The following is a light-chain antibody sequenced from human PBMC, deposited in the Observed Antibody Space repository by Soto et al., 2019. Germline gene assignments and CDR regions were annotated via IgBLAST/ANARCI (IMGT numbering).Light chain of an antibody. V-gene: IGLV2-14*01. CDR2: NVY. J-gene: IGLJ1*01. CDR1: GSDVGGYDY. Sequence: QSALTQPASVSGSPGQSITISCTGTGSDVGGYDYVSWYQHHPGKAPKLMIYNVYDRPSGISYRFSGSKSGNTASLTISGLQGEDEADYYCSAYTVSRTYVFGTGTKVTVL. CDR3: SAYTVSRTYV.